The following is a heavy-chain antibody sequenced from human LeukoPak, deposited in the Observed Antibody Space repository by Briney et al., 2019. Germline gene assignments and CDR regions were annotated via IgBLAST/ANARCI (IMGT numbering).Heavy chain of an antibody. D-gene: IGHD3-10*01. Sequence: GASVKVSCKASGYAFTTYGLSWVRQAPGQGLEWLGWISTYDDNIKYAQSLQGRLTLTIDTSTSTAYMELRSLTSDDTAVYYCATEPLGWFGEPIGVWGQGTLVTVSS. J-gene: IGHJ4*02. V-gene: IGHV1-18*01. CDR3: ATEPLGWFGEPIGV. CDR1: GYAFTTYG. CDR2: ISTYDDNI.